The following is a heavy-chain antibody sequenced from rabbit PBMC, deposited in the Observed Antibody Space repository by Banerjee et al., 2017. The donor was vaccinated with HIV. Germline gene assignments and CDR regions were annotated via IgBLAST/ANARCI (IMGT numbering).Heavy chain of an antibody. CDR3: ARRGSGYGMDL. J-gene: IGHJ6*01. Sequence: QEQLEESGGDLVKPEGSLTLTCTASGFSFSNKCVMCWVRQAPGKGLEWIACINTSSGNTVYANWAKGRFTISKTSSTTVTLQLTSLTAADTATYFCARRGSGYGMDLWGQGTLVTVS. V-gene: IGHV1S45*01. CDR1: GFSFSNKCV. D-gene: IGHD3-1*01. CDR2: INTSSGNT.